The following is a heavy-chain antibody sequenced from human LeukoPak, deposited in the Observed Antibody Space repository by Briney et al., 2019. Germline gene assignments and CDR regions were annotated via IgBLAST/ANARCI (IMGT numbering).Heavy chain of an antibody. Sequence: SSVKVSCKASGTTFSRSAISWVRQAPGQGLEWLGGVIPILGTTNYAQKFRDRVSITTDESTSTAYMEVTSLRSVDTAVYYCARDDGSATMGFDFWGQGTLVTVSS. CDR2: VIPILGTT. V-gene: IGHV1-69*05. CDR1: GTTFSRSA. D-gene: IGHD1-26*01. J-gene: IGHJ4*02. CDR3: ARDDGSATMGFDF.